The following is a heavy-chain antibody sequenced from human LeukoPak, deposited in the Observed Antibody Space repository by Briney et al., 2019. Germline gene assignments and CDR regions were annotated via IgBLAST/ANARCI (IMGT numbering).Heavy chain of an antibody. CDR2: MYYSGNT. Sequence: PSETLSLTCNVSGGSISSYYWSWIRQPPGKGLEWIGYMYYSGNTNYNPSLKSRVTTSVDSSKNQFSLKLSSVTAADTAVYYCARHPLVGARNAFHIWGQGTMVTVSS. V-gene: IGHV4-59*08. CDR3: ARHPLVGARNAFHI. J-gene: IGHJ3*02. D-gene: IGHD1-26*01. CDR1: GGSISSYY.